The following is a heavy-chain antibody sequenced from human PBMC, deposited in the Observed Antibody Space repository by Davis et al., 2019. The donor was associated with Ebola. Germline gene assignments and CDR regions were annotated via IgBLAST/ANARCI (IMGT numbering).Heavy chain of an antibody. CDR1: GYNFAIYN. D-gene: IGHD5-18*01. Sequence: ASVTVSCKASGYNFAIYNIHWVRQARGQGLEWMGWINPNSGGTYYAQQYQDRVSMTRDTSTSTAYMELSPLGSDDTAVYYCAREDTHWFDPWGQGTLVTVSS. J-gene: IGHJ5*02. CDR2: INPNSGGT. V-gene: IGHV1-2*02. CDR3: AREDTHWFDP.